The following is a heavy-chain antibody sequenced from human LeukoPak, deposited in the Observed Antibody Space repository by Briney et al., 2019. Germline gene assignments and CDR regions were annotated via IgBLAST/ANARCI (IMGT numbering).Heavy chain of an antibody. CDR3: AKDSSSGKYCTSGVCSPFVY. CDR2: ISDSGDYT. D-gene: IGHD2-8*01. V-gene: IGHV3-23*01. J-gene: IGHJ4*02. Sequence: PGGSLRLSCAGSGFTFSSYAMSWVRRAPGQGLEWVSVISDSGDYTSYADSVRGRFNIFRDNSRDTLYLQMISLRPEDTAVYYCAKDSSSGKYCTSGVCSPFVYWGRGTLVTVSS. CDR1: GFTFSSYA.